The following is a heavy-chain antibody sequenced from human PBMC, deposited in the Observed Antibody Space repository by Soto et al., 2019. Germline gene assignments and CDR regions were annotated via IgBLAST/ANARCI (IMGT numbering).Heavy chain of an antibody. Sequence: TGGSLRLSCAASGFTFSSYAVTWVRQAPGRGLEWVSAVSGSGATTNYADSVKGRFTISRDNSKNTLYLQMNSLRAEDTAVYYCARGRQWELPPPLYFDYWGQGTLVTVSS. CDR3: ARGRQWELPPPLYFDY. J-gene: IGHJ4*02. CDR2: VSGSGATT. CDR1: GFTFSSYA. D-gene: IGHD1-26*01. V-gene: IGHV3-23*01.